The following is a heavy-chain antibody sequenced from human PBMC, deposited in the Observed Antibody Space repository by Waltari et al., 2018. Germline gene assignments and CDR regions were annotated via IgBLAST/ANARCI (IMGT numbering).Heavy chain of an antibody. CDR2: MYPPGSA. CDR3: ATARDEHTAMVYFDN. D-gene: IGHD5-18*01. J-gene: IGHJ4*02. Sequence: EVKLVESGGGLVQPGGSLRLSCVASGIAVSAPHMRWVRQAPGKGLEWVSIMYPPGSAYNADSVEGRFTISRDISKNMVHLQMNRLRLEDSATYYCATARDEHTAMVYFDNWGQGTLVSVSS. CDR1: GIAVSAPH. V-gene: IGHV3-66*02.